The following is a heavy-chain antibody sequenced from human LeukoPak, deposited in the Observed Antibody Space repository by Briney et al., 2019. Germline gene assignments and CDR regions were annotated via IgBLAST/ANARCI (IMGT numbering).Heavy chain of an antibody. V-gene: IGHV4-59*13. CDR1: GGSINDYF. Sequence: SETLSLTCAVSGGSINDYFWSWIRQPPGRGLEWIGYIYNSGYTKYNPPLKGRVTLSVDTSKKQFSLRLSSVTAADTAFYYCARGPFTEWGSANDYWGQGTLVTVSS. D-gene: IGHD1-26*01. CDR3: ARGPFTEWGSANDY. CDR2: IYNSGYT. J-gene: IGHJ4*02.